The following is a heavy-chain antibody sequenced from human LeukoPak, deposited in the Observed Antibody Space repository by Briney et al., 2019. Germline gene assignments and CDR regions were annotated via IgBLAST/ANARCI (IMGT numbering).Heavy chain of an antibody. J-gene: IGHJ4*02. CDR2: IYQSGST. Sequence: PSETLSLTCTVSGGSISSYYWSWIRQPPGKGLEWIGYIYQSGSTYYNPSLKSRVTISLDRSKNQFSLKLTSVTAADTAVYYCARGDSGSYYPDYWGQGTLVTVSS. D-gene: IGHD1-26*01. CDR1: GGSISSYY. CDR3: ARGDSGSYYPDY. V-gene: IGHV4-59*12.